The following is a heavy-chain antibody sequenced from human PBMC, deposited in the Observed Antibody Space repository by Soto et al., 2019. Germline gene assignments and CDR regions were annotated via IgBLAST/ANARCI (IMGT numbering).Heavy chain of an antibody. J-gene: IGHJ6*03. D-gene: IGHD3-3*01. V-gene: IGHV1-8*02. Sequence: ASVKVSCKASGYTFTSYGISWVRQAPGQGLEWMGWISAYSGNTGYAQKFQGRVTMTRNTSISTAYMELSSLRSEDTAVYYCARGSGSVNMDVWGKGTTVTVSS. CDR1: GYTFTSYG. CDR3: ARGSGSVNMDV. CDR2: ISAYSGNT.